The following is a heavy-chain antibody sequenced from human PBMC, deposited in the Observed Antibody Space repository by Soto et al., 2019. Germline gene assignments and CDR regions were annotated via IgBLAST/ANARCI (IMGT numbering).Heavy chain of an antibody. CDR1: GYTFTIYG. Sequence: ASVKVSCKASGYTFTIYGISWVRQAPGQGLEWMGWISAYNGNTNYAQKLQGRVTMTTDTSTSTAYMELRSLRSDDTAVYYCAREVQFAVRPAYYYGMDVWGQGTTVTVSS. J-gene: IGHJ6*02. D-gene: IGHD1-1*01. CDR2: ISAYNGNT. CDR3: AREVQFAVRPAYYYGMDV. V-gene: IGHV1-18*04.